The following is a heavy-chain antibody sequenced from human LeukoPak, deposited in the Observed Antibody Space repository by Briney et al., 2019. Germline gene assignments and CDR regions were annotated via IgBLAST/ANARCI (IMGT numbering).Heavy chain of an antibody. CDR3: AREGRWLQFDAFDI. CDR2: ISSNGGST. Sequence: GGSLRLSCAASGFTFSSYAMHWVRQAPGKGLEYVSAISSNGGSTYYANSVKGRFTISRDNSKNTLYLQMGSLRAEDTAVYYCAREGRWLQFDAFDIWGQGTMVTVSS. CDR1: GFTFSSYA. D-gene: IGHD5-24*01. V-gene: IGHV3-64*01. J-gene: IGHJ3*02.